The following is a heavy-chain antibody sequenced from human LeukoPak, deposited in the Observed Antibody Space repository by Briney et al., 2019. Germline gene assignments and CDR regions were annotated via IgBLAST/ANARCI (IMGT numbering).Heavy chain of an antibody. V-gene: IGHV3-7*01. Sequence: PGGSLRLSCAASGFTFSSYWMSWVRQAPGKGLEWVANIKRDGSEKYYVDSVKGRFTISRDNAKNSLYLQMNSLRAEDTAVYYCARISGSGSIYSYFDYWGQGTLVTVSS. CDR3: ARISGSGSIYSYFDY. CDR1: GFTFSSYW. D-gene: IGHD3-10*01. J-gene: IGHJ4*02. CDR2: IKRDGSEK.